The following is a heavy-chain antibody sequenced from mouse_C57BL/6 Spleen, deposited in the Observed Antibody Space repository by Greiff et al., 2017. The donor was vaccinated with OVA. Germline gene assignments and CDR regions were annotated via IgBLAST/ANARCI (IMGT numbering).Heavy chain of an antibody. CDR3: ARPYYYGSSYYFDY. V-gene: IGHV5-4*03. J-gene: IGHJ2*01. Sequence: DVMLVESGGGLVKPGGSLKLSCAASGFTFSSYAMSWVRQTPEKRLEWVATISDGGSYTYYPDNVKGRFTISRDNAKNNLYLQMSHLKSEDTAMYYCARPYYYGSSYYFDYWGQGTTLTVSS. CDR2: ISDGGSYT. D-gene: IGHD1-1*01. CDR1: GFTFSSYA.